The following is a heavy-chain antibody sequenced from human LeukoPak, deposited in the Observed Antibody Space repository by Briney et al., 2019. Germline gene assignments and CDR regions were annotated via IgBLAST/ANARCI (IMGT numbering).Heavy chain of an antibody. CDR3: ARVSSYCSGGSCYDNWFDP. CDR1: GYTFTGYY. V-gene: IGHV1-2*02. D-gene: IGHD2-15*01. Sequence: ASVKVSCKASGYTFTGYYMHWVRQAPGQGLEWMGWINPNSGGTNYAQKFQGRVTMTRDTSISTAYMELSSLRSEDTAVYYCARVSSYCSGGSCYDNWFDPWGQGTLVTVSS. J-gene: IGHJ5*02. CDR2: INPNSGGT.